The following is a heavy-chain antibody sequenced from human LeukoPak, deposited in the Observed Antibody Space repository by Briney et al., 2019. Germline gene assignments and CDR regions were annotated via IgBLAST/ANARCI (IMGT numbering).Heavy chain of an antibody. D-gene: IGHD1-26*01. J-gene: IGHJ4*02. CDR3: AKDRWKSGSYWDY. Sequence: GGSLRLSCAASGFTFSSYSMNWVRQAPGKGLEWVAVISYDGSNKYYADSVKGRFTISRDNSKNTLYLQMNSLRAEDTAVYYCAKDRWKSGSYWDYWGQGTLVTVSS. CDR1: GFTFSSYS. CDR2: ISYDGSNK. V-gene: IGHV3-30*18.